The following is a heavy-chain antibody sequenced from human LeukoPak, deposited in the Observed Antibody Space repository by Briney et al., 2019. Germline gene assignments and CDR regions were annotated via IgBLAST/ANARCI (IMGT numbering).Heavy chain of an antibody. V-gene: IGHV4-31*03. CDR3: ARGRGYSYGRGDDY. J-gene: IGHJ4*02. Sequence: SETLSLTCTVSGGSFSSSAYYWSWIRQSPGKGLEWIGYIYSSGSTYYNPSLESRVTMSVDTSKNQFSLKLSSVTAADTAVYYCARGRGYSYGRGDDYWGQGTLVTVSS. CDR1: GGSFSSSAYY. CDR2: IYSSGST. D-gene: IGHD5-18*01.